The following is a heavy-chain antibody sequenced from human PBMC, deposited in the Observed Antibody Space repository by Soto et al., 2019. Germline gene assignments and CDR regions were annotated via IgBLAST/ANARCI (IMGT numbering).Heavy chain of an antibody. D-gene: IGHD2-21*02. V-gene: IGHV3-30*18. Sequence: QVQLVASGGGMVQPGKSLRLSCAVSGFTFRTYDMHWVRQAPGRGLEWVAVVSYDATDQNYAEFVKGQFTVSRDNSKNTLELQMNILRAEDTAVYYCAKVSISKSDAVTFDSWGRGTLVTGSS. J-gene: IGHJ4*02. CDR3: AKVSISKSDAVTFDS. CDR2: VSYDATDQ. CDR1: GFTFRTYD.